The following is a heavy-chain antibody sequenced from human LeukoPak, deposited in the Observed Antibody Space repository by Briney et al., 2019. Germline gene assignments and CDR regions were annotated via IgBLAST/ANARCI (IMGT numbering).Heavy chain of an antibody. V-gene: IGHV1-69*04. CDR3: ARDQGLTAPPPYGLDV. J-gene: IGHJ6*02. Sequence: AASVQVSCKTSGGTFSTSAITWVRQAPGQGLEWMGRIIPVLNITTYAQRFQGRVTITADTSTSTVYMELSGLRSEETAVYYCARDQGLTAPPPYGLDVWGQGTTVIVSS. CDR2: IIPVLNIT. CDR1: GGTFSTSA. D-gene: IGHD5-18*01.